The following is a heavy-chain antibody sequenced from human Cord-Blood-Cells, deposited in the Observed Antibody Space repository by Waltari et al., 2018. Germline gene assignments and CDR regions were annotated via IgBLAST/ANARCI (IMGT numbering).Heavy chain of an antibody. J-gene: IGHJ4*02. CDR1: GGSFSGYY. CDR3: ARNHNYYDSSGYYYFDY. CDR2: INHSGST. D-gene: IGHD3-22*01. Sequence: QVQLQQWGAGLLQPSETLSLNCAVYGGSFSGYYWSWLRQPPGKGLEWIGEINHSGSTNYNPSLKSRVTISVDTSKNQFSLKLSSVTAADTAVYYCARNHNYYDSSGYYYFDYWGQGTLVTVSS. V-gene: IGHV4-34*01.